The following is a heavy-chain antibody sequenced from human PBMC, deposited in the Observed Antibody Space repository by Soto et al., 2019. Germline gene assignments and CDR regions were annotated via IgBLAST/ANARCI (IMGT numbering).Heavy chain of an antibody. D-gene: IGHD3-22*01. V-gene: IGHV3-23*01. J-gene: IGHJ4*02. Sequence: PSETLRLSCAASGFTFSSYAMSWVRQAPGKGLEWVSAISGSGGSTYYADSVKGRFTISRDNSKNTLYLQMNSLRAEDTAVYYCAKNAETYYYDSSGYWYFDYWGQGTLVTVSS. CDR1: GFTFSSYA. CDR3: AKNAETYYYDSSGYWYFDY. CDR2: ISGSGGST.